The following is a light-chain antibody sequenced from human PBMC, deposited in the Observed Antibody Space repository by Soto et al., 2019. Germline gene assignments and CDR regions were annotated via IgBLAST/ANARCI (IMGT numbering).Light chain of an antibody. CDR1: QSFFRW. Sequence: DIQMTQSPSTLSASVGDRVTITCRASQSFFRWLAWYQQKPGRAPKLLIYDASNLQSGVPSRFSDSGAGTEFTLTISCLQPDDFATYYCQQYNSYPLTFVGGTRVEIK. V-gene: IGKV1-5*01. CDR2: DAS. CDR3: QQYNSYPLT. J-gene: IGKJ4*01.